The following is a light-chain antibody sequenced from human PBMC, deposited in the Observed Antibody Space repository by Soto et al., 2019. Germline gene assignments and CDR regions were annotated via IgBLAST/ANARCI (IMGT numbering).Light chain of an antibody. J-gene: IGKJ2*01. CDR3: QQCCSPPYT. V-gene: IGKV4-1*01. Sequence: DIVMTQSPDSLAVSLGERATINCKSSQSLLYSSSNKNYLAWYQQKPGQPPKLLIYWASTRESGVPDRFSGSVSGTDFTLNISSLQAEDVAVYYCQQCCSPPYTFGQGTKLQIK. CDR1: QSLLYSSSNKNY. CDR2: WAS.